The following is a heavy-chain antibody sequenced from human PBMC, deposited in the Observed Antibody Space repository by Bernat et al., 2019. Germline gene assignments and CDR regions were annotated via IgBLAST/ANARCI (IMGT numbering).Heavy chain of an antibody. V-gene: IGHV3-43*02. CDR2: ISGDGGST. CDR1: GFTFDDYA. D-gene: IGHD3-3*01. Sequence: EVQLVESGGGVVQPGGSLRISCAASGFTFDDYARHGVSQARGKGLERVSLISGDGGSTYSADSLQGRFTISRDNSKNSLYLQMNSLRTEDTALYYCAKDIRDFWSGYGGDNWFDPWGQGTLVTVSS. CDR3: AKDIRDFWSGYGGDNWFDP. J-gene: IGHJ5*02.